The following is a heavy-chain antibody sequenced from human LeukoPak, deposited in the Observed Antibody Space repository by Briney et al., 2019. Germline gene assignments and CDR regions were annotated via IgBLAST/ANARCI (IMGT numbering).Heavy chain of an antibody. D-gene: IGHD3-10*01. CDR1: GFTFSSYA. V-gene: IGHV3-23*01. Sequence: GGSLRLSCAASGFTFSSYAMSWVRQAPGKVLEWVSAISGSGGSTYYADSVKGRFTISRDNSKNTLYLQMNSLRAEDTAVYYCAKKVSPITMVRGVETDYWGQGTLVTVSS. CDR2: ISGSGGST. CDR3: AKKVSPITMVRGVETDY. J-gene: IGHJ4*02.